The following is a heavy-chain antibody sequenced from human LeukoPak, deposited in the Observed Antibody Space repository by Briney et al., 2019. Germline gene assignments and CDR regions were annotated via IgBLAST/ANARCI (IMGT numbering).Heavy chain of an antibody. Sequence: SVKVSCKASGFTFTSSAMQWVRQARGQRLEWIGWIVVGSGNTNYAQKFQERVTITRDMSTSTAYMELSSLRSEDTAVYYCAAAGYSYGSRIDYWGQGTLVTVSS. CDR1: GFTFTSSA. V-gene: IGHV1-58*02. J-gene: IGHJ4*02. CDR2: IVVGSGNT. CDR3: AAAGYSYGSRIDY. D-gene: IGHD5-18*01.